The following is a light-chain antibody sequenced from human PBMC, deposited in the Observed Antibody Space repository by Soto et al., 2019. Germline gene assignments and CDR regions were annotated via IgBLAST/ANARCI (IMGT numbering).Light chain of an antibody. V-gene: IGLV2-8*01. CDR1: SSDVGGYNF. J-gene: IGLJ1*01. CDR2: EVT. Sequence: QSALTQPPSASGSPGQSVTISCTGTSSDVGGYNFVSWYQQHPGKAPKLIIYEVTQRPSGVPDRFSGSKSGNTASLTVSGLLADDEADYFCSSYAGSDMGVFGTGTKVTVL. CDR3: SSYAGSDMGV.